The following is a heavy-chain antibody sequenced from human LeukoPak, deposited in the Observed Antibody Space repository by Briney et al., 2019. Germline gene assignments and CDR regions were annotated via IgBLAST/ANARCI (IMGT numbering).Heavy chain of an antibody. CDR3: AKGGYSSSWYADLSYFDY. D-gene: IGHD6-13*01. J-gene: IGHJ4*02. CDR1: GFTFSSYA. V-gene: IGHV3-23*01. Sequence: PGGSLRLSCAASGFTFSSYAMSWVRQAPGKGLEWVSAISGSGGSTYYADSVKGRFTISRDNSKNTLYLQMNSLRAEDTAVYYCAKGGYSSSWYADLSYFDYWGQGTLVTVSS. CDR2: ISGSGGST.